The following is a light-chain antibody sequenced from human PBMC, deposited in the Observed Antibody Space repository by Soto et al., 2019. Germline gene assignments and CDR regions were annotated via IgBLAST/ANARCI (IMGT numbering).Light chain of an antibody. Sequence: QSALTQPASVSGSPGQSITISCTGTSSDVGDYNYVYWYQQHPGKAPKLMIYDVSNRPSGVSNRFSGSKSGNTASLTISGLQAEDEADYFCSSYTSSSTPYVFGTGTKVT. CDR3: SSYTSSSTPYV. J-gene: IGLJ1*01. CDR1: SSDVGDYNY. V-gene: IGLV2-14*03. CDR2: DVS.